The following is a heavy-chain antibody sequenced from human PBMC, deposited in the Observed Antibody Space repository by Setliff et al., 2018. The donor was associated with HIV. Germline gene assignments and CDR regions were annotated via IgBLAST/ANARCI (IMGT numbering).Heavy chain of an antibody. V-gene: IGHV4-34*01. CDR3: AREGDGIDF. CDR1: GESFSGYY. CDR2: INHRGST. Sequence: SETLSLTCAVYGESFSGYYWNWIRQPPGKGLEWIGEINHRGSTNYNPSLKSRVTMSVDTSKNQFSLKLTSVTAADTAVYYCAREGDGIDFWGQGTLVTVSS. D-gene: IGHD2-21*02. J-gene: IGHJ4*02.